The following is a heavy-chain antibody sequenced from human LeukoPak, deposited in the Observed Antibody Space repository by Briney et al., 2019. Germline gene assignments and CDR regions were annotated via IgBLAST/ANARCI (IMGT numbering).Heavy chain of an antibody. CDR3: ARVAAAGTYFYFDIDV. J-gene: IGHJ6*03. D-gene: IGHD6-13*01. CDR2: ISVYKGNT. CDR1: GYTFTSYV. V-gene: IGHV1-18*01. Sequence: ASVKVSCKASGYTFTSYVISWVRQAPGQGVEWMGWISVYKGNTNYAQKLQGRVTITTDTYTSTAYMELSSLRSDDTAVYYCARVAAAGTYFYFDIDVWGKGTTVTVS.